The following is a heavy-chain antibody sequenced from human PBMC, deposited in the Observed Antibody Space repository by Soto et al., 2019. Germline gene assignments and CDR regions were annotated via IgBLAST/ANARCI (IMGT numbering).Heavy chain of an antibody. D-gene: IGHD6-19*01. Sequence: EVQLVESGGGMVQPGGSLRVSCAASGFTLSSYSMHWVRQAPGKGLEWVSYISGSGGTIYYADSVKGRFTISRDNAKNSLSVQMNSLRDEDTAVYFCARETGLRRSGWSYYFDFWGQGTRVTVSS. J-gene: IGHJ4*02. CDR1: GFTLSSYS. CDR2: ISGSGGTI. V-gene: IGHV3-48*02. CDR3: ARETGLRRSGWSYYFDF.